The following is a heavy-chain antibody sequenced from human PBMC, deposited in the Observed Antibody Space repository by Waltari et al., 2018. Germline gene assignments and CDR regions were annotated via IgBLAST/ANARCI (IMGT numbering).Heavy chain of an antibody. D-gene: IGHD6-13*01. V-gene: IGHV3-48*04. J-gene: IGHJ3*02. Sequence: EVQLVESGGGLVQPGGSLRLSCAASGFTFSSYSMNWVRQAPGKGLEWVSYISSSSSTIYYADSVKGRFTISRDNAKNSLYLQMNSLRAEDMALYYCAKDSGSSWYQVAFDIWGQGTMVTVSS. CDR2: ISSSSSTI. CDR3: AKDSGSSWYQVAFDI. CDR1: GFTFSSYS.